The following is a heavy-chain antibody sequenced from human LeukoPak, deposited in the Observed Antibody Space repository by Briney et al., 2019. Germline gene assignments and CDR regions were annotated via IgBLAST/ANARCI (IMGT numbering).Heavy chain of an antibody. V-gene: IGHV3-21*01. CDR1: GLTFSSYS. J-gene: IGHJ4*02. Sequence: GGPLTLLCAACGLTFSSYSMNWVRQARGKGVEWVSSISSSSSYIFYADSVKGRFNISRDNAKNSLYLQMNSLRAEDSAVYYFARCLHMRCSGGSCYQAFDYWGQGTLVSVSS. D-gene: IGHD2-15*01. CDR3: ARCLHMRCSGGSCYQAFDY. CDR2: ISSSSSYI.